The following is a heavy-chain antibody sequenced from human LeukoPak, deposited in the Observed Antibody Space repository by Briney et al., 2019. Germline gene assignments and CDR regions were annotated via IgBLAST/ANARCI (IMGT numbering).Heavy chain of an antibody. D-gene: IGHD3-22*01. CDR2: FDPEDGET. CDR1: GYTLTELS. V-gene: IGHV1-24*01. J-gene: IGHJ4*02. Sequence: VASVKVSCKVSGYTLTELSMHWVRQAPGKGLEWMGGFDPEDGETIYAQKFQGRVTMTEDTSTDTAYMELSSLRSGDTAVYYCANTGMIAPEGFDYWGQGTLVTVSS. CDR3: ANTGMIAPEGFDY.